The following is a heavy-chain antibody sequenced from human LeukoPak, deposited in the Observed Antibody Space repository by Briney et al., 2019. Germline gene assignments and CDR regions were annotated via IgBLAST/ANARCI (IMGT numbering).Heavy chain of an antibody. CDR3: ARWGLFYYFDY. CDR1: GFTFSSYG. Sequence: GGSLRLSCAASGFTFSSYGMHWVRQAPGKGLEWVAVIWYDGSNKYYADSVKGRFTISRDNSKNTLYLQMNSLRAEDTAVYYCARWGLFYYFDYWGQGTLVTVSS. V-gene: IGHV3-33*01. J-gene: IGHJ4*02. CDR2: IWYDGSNK. D-gene: IGHD3-16*01.